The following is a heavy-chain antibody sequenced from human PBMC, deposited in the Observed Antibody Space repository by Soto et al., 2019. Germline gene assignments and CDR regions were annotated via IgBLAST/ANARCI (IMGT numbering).Heavy chain of an antibody. J-gene: IGHJ5*02. Sequence: ASVKVSCKASGYTFTSYGISWVRQAPGQGLEWMGWISAYNGNKNYAQKLQGRVTMTTDTSTSTAYMELRSLRSDDTAVYYCARDVRSQNWFDPWGQGTLVTVSS. V-gene: IGHV1-18*01. CDR3: ARDVRSQNWFDP. CDR2: ISAYNGNK. CDR1: GYTFTSYG. D-gene: IGHD2-15*01.